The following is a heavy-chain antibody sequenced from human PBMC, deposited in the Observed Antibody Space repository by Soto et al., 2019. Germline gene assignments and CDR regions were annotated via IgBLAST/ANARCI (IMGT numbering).Heavy chain of an antibody. CDR1: GGSISNVGYF. Sequence: QVQLQESGPGLVKPSQTLSLTCTVSGGSISNVGYFWSWIRQPPGKGLEWIGFIYHTGTTYYNSSLRSRVSISIDTSKSQFSLKLNSVTAADTAVYHCARVMAAMQNWLDPWGQGTLVTVSP. D-gene: IGHD2-2*01. CDR2: IYHTGTT. J-gene: IGHJ5*02. V-gene: IGHV4-30-4*01. CDR3: ARVMAAMQNWLDP.